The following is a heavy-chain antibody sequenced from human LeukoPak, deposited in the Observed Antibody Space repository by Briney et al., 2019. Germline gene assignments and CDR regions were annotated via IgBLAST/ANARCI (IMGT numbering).Heavy chain of an antibody. J-gene: IGHJ4*02. CDR2: IYYSGST. V-gene: IGHV4-31*03. CDR3: ARVRRPHYYDSSGYLDY. CDR1: GGSISSGGYY. Sequence: PSETLSLTCTVSGGSISSGGYYWSWIRQHPGKGLEWIGYIYYSGSTYYNPSLKSRVTISVDTSKNQFSLKLSSVTAADTAVYYCARVRRPHYYDSSGYLDYWGQGTLVTVS. D-gene: IGHD3-22*01.